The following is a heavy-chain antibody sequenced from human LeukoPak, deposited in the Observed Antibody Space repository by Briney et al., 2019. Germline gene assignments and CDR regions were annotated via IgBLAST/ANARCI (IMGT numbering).Heavy chain of an antibody. CDR1: GYTFTSYA. J-gene: IGHJ6*03. CDR2: INTNTGNP. V-gene: IGHV7-4-1*02. D-gene: IGHD6-13*01. CDR3: ARDHSSSWYTYYYYYMDV. Sequence: ASVKVSCKASGYTFTSYAMNWVRQAPGQGLEWMGWINTNTGNPTYAQGFTGRFVFSLDTSVSTAYLQISSLKAEDTAVYYCARDHSSSWYTYYYYYMDVWGKGTTVTVSS.